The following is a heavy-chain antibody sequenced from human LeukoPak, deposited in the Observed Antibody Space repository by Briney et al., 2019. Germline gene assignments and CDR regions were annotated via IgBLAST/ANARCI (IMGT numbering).Heavy chain of an antibody. CDR1: GFTFDDYA. V-gene: IGHV3-9*01. D-gene: IGHD6-19*01. J-gene: IGHJ6*02. CDR2: ISWNSGSI. CDR3: AKDMSSGLYGMDV. Sequence: LSGGSLRLSCAASGFTFDDYAMHWVRQAPGKGLEWVSGISWNSGSIGYADSVKGRFTISRDNAKNSLYLQMNSLRAEDTALYYCAKDMSSGLYGMDVWGQGTTVTVSS.